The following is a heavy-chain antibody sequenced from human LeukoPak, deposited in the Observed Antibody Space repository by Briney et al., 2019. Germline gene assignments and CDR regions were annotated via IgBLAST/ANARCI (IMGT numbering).Heavy chain of an antibody. CDR1: GFTFSSYS. CDR2: ISSSSSYI. CDR3: ARVDGQRLTGYRGFDP. V-gene: IGHV3-21*01. D-gene: IGHD3-9*01. Sequence: PGGSLRLSCAASGFTFSSYSMNWVRQAPGKGLEWVSSISSSSSYIYYADSVKGRFTISRDIAKNSLYLQMNSLRAEDTAVYYCARVDGQRLTGYRGFDPWGQGTLVTVSS. J-gene: IGHJ5*02.